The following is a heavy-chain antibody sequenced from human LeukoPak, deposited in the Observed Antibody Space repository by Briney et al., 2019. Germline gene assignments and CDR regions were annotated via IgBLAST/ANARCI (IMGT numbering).Heavy chain of an antibody. J-gene: IGHJ4*02. CDR1: GFTFRNYA. CDR2: ISGGGITT. Sequence: GSLRLSCAASGFTFRNYAMSWVRQAPGKGLEWFSTISGGGITTYYADSAKGRFTISRDNSKNTMFLQMNSLRADDTAVYYCPRQSYASGWNPFDYWGQGILVTVSS. D-gene: IGHD6-19*01. V-gene: IGHV3-23*01. CDR3: PRQSYASGWNPFDY.